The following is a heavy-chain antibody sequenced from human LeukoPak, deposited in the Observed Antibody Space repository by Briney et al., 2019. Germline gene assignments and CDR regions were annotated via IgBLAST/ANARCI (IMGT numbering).Heavy chain of an antibody. V-gene: IGHV4-39*01. Sequence: SETLSLTCTVSGGSISSSSYRWGWIRLPPGKGLEWIGNLYYSGSTYYNPSLKSRVTISVDRSKNQFSLKLNSVTAADTAVYYCARRHDGEFDYWGQGTLVTVSS. CDR3: ARRHDGEFDY. CDR1: GGSISSSSYR. CDR2: LYYSGST. D-gene: IGHD3-10*01. J-gene: IGHJ4*02.